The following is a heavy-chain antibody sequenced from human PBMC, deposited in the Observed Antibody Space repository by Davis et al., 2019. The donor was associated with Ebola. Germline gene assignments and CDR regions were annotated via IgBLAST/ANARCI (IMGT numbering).Heavy chain of an antibody. CDR1: GFTFSSYG. D-gene: IGHD5-12*01. CDR3: AKASEAEGSGYGFAY. J-gene: IGHJ4*02. Sequence: PGGSLRLSCAASGFTFSSYGMHWVRQAPGKGLEWVSVIYSGGSTYYADSVKGRFTISRDNSKNTLYLQMNSLRAEDTAVYYCAKASEAEGSGYGFAYWGQGSLVTVSS. V-gene: IGHV3-NL1*01. CDR2: IYSGGST.